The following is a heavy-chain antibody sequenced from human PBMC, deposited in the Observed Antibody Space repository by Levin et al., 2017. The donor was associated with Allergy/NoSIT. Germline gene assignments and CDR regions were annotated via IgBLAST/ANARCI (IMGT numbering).Heavy chain of an antibody. CDR1: GFTFSSYA. CDR3: AKEGVSGGFWVGGGVKYYFDY. V-gene: IGHV3-23*01. Sequence: GGSLRLSCAASGFTFSSYAMSWVRQAPGKGLEWVSAISGSGGSTYYADSVKGRFTISRDNSKNTLYLQMNSLRAEDTAVYYCAKEGVSGGFWVGGGVKYYFDYWGQGTLVTVSS. CDR2: ISGSGGST. J-gene: IGHJ4*02. D-gene: IGHD1-26*01.